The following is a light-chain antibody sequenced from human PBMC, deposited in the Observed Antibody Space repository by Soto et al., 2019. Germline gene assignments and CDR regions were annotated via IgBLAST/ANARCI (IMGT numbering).Light chain of an antibody. Sequence: EIVMTQSPATLSVSPGERATLSCRASQSVSSNLAWYQQKPGQAPRLLIYGASTRATGIPARFSGSGSRTELTLTIRSLQSEDFAVYYCKQYNNWPPITFGQGTRLEIK. CDR2: GAS. J-gene: IGKJ5*01. V-gene: IGKV3-15*01. CDR1: QSVSSN. CDR3: KQYNNWPPIT.